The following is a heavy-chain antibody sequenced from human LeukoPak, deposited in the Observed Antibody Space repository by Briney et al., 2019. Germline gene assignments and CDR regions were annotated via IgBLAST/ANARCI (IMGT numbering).Heavy chain of an antibody. J-gene: IGHJ5*02. V-gene: IGHV3-23*01. D-gene: IGHD1-26*01. Sequence: QPGGSLRLSCAVSGLSFSRYGMNWIRHAPGKGLEWVSSINSGGDNTEYADFVKGRFTISRDNSNNTLYLQMTSLRGEDTALYYCATAYSGSFLHSYFETWGQGTLVTVSS. CDR2: INSGGDNT. CDR3: ATAYSGSFLHSYFET. CDR1: GLSFSRYG.